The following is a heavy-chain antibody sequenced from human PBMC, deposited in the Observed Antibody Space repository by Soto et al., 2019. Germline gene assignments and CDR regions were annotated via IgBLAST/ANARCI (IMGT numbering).Heavy chain of an antibody. Sequence: SVKVSCKAIGGTFTSYAITWVRQAPGQGLEWMGETIPILDRSDYAPQFRGRLTMTADGSTNIAYMQLSSLRSDDTAVYYCARGTTIFGVAPGALPPDVWGQGTAVTVSS. D-gene: IGHD3-3*01. CDR3: ARGTTIFGVAPGALPPDV. J-gene: IGHJ6*02. V-gene: IGHV1-69*10. CDR1: GGTFTSYA. CDR2: TIPILDRS.